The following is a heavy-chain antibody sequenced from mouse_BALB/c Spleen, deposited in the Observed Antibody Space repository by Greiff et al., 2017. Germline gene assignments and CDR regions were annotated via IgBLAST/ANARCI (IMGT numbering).Heavy chain of an antibody. CDR3: ARGGDYDGYYYAMDY. D-gene: IGHD2-4*01. CDR2: ISSGGSYT. J-gene: IGHJ4*01. CDR1: GFTFSSYA. Sequence: EVMLVESGGGLVKPGGSLKLSCAASGFTFSSYAMSWVRQSPEKRLEWVAEISSGGSYTYYPDTVTGRFTISRDNAKNTLYLEMSSLRSEDTAMYYCARGGDYDGYYYAMDYWGQGTSVTVSS. V-gene: IGHV5-9-4*01.